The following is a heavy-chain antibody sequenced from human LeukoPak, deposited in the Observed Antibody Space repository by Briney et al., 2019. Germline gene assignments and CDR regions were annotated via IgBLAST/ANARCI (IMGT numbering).Heavy chain of an antibody. CDR2: ISYDGSNK. V-gene: IGHV3-30*18. CDR3: AKERDLAFDY. Sequence: GGSLRLSCAASGFTFSSYAMSWVRQAPGKGLEWVAVISYDGSNKYYADSVKGRFIISRDNSKNTLYLQMNSLRAEDTAVYYCAKERDLAFDYWGQGTLVTVSS. CDR1: GFTFSSYA. J-gene: IGHJ4*02.